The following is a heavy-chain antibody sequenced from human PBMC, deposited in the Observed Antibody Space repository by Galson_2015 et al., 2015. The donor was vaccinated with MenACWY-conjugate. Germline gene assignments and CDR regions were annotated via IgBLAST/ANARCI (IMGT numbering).Heavy chain of an antibody. Sequence: PALVTPTQTLTLTCTFSGFSLTTSGVGVGWIRQPPGKALEWLALIYWDAARRYSPSLRTRLAITKDTSRNQVVFTMANMDPVDTATYYCVHIVITYGGLSGDDAFDVWGLGTVVTVSS. CDR1: GFSLTTSGVG. CDR2: IYWDAAR. D-gene: IGHD3-16*01. J-gene: IGHJ3*01. CDR3: VHIVITYGGLSGDDAFDV. V-gene: IGHV2-5*02.